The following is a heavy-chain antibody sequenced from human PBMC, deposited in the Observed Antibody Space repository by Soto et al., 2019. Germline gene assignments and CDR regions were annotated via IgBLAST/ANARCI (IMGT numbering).Heavy chain of an antibody. CDR3: AHSSGYCSGGSCYRGFFDY. V-gene: IGHV2-5*02. CDR2: IYWDDDK. J-gene: IGHJ4*02. Sequence: QITLKESGPTLVKPTQTLTLTCTFSGFSLSTSGVGVGWIRQPPGKALEWLALIYWDDDKRYSPSLKSRLTTTKDTAKNQVVLTMTNMDPVDTATYYCAHSSGYCSGGSCYRGFFDYWGQGTLVTVSS. D-gene: IGHD2-15*01. CDR1: GFSLSTSGVG.